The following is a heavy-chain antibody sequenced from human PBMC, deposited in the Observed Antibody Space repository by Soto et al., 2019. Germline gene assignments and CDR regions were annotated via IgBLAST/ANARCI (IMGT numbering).Heavy chain of an antibody. CDR2: ISSSSSYI. CDR3: ARYYYDSSGYIGDDAFDI. CDR1: GFTFSSYS. Sequence: KAGGSLRLSCAASGFTFSSYSMNWVRQAPGKGLEWVSSISSSSSYIYYADSVKGRFTISRDNAKNSLYLQMNSLRAEDTAVYYCARYYYDSSGYIGDDAFDIWGQGTMVTVSS. V-gene: IGHV3-21*01. J-gene: IGHJ3*02. D-gene: IGHD3-22*01.